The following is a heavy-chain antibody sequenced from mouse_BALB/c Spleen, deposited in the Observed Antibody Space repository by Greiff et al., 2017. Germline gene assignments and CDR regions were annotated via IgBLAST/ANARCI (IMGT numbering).Heavy chain of an antibody. V-gene: IGHV3-8*02. CDR1: GDSITSGY. CDR2: ISYSGST. D-gene: IGHD2-14*01. J-gene: IGHJ4*01. Sequence: EVKVVESGPSLVKPSQTLSLTCSVTGDSITSGYWNWIRKFPGNKLEYMGYISYSGSTYYNPSLKSRISITRDTSKNQYYLQLNSVTTEDTATYYCARGKVRHYYAMDYWGQGTSVTVSS. CDR3: ARGKVRHYYAMDY.